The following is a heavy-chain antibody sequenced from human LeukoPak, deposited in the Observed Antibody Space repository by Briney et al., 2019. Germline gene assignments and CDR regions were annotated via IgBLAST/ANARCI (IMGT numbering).Heavy chain of an antibody. CDR2: ISYDGSNK. J-gene: IGHJ4*02. CDR3: AKDQYDSSGLDY. CDR1: GFTFSSYG. V-gene: IGHV3-30*18. D-gene: IGHD3-22*01. Sequence: PGGSLRLSCAASGFTFSSYGMHWVRQAPGKGLEWVAVISYDGSNKYYADSVKGRFTISRDNSKNTLYLQMNSLRAEDTAVYYCAKDQYDSSGLDYWGQGTLVTVSS.